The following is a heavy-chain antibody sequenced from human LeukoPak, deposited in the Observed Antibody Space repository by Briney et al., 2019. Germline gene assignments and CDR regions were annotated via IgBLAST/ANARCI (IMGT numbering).Heavy chain of an antibody. CDR2: INPNSGGR. CDR1: GYTFTGYY. V-gene: IGHV1-2*02. Sequence: ASVKVSCKASGYTFTGYYMNWVRQAPGQGLEWMGWINPNSGGRNYAQKFQGRVTMTRDTSISTVYMEVSGLRSDDTAVYYCAREGCSGGRCYFDYWGQGTLVTVSS. J-gene: IGHJ4*02. D-gene: IGHD2-15*01. CDR3: AREGCSGGRCYFDY.